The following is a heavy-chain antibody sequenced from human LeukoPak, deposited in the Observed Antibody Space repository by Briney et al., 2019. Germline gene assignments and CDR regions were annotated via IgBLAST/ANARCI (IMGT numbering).Heavy chain of an antibody. V-gene: IGHV4-39*01. CDR2: IYYSGST. D-gene: IGHD1-26*01. Sequence: PSETLSLTCTVSGGSISSSSYYWGWIRQPPGKGLEWIGSIYYSGSTFCNPSLKSRVTISVDTSKNQFSLKLSSVTAADTAVYYCARQGELLSPIAYWGQGTLVTVSS. J-gene: IGHJ4*02. CDR3: ARQGELLSPIAY. CDR1: GGSISSSSYY.